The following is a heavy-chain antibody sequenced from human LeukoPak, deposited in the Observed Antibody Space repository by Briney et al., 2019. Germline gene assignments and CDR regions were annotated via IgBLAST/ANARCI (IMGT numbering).Heavy chain of an antibody. V-gene: IGHV4-38-2*01. J-gene: IGHJ4*02. CDR3: AASGYYFDY. Sequence: SETLSLTCAVSGYSITSAYHWGWIRQPPGEGLEWIGSVFHSGTTYYNPSLKSRVTISVDTSKNQFSLRLTSVTAADTAVYYCAASGYYFDYWGQGTLVTVSS. CDR2: VFHSGTT. CDR1: GYSITSAYH. D-gene: IGHD3-22*01.